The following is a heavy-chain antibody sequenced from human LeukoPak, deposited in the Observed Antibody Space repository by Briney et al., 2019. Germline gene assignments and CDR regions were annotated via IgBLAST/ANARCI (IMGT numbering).Heavy chain of an antibody. Sequence: GGSLRLSCAASGFTFSSYSMNWVRQAPGKGLEWVSSISSGSNSIKYADSMKGRFTISRDNAKNSLYLQMNSLRAEDTAVYYCGIDFPPDDWGPGTLVTVSS. D-gene: IGHD2/OR15-2a*01. V-gene: IGHV3-21*01. CDR2: ISSGSNSI. CDR3: GIDFPPDD. J-gene: IGHJ4*02. CDR1: GFTFSSYS.